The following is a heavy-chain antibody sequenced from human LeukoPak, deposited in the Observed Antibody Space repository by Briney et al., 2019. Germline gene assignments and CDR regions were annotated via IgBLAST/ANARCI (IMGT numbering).Heavy chain of an antibody. J-gene: IGHJ4*02. CDR1: GFTFSSYG. CDR3: ARDLRGQWLEYYFDY. Sequence: GRSQRLSCAASGFTFSSYGMHWVRQAPGKGLEWVAVIWYDGSNKYYADSVKGRFTISRDNSKNTLYLQMNSLRAEDTAVYYCARDLRGQWLEYYFDYWGQGTLVTVSS. V-gene: IGHV3-33*01. CDR2: IWYDGSNK. D-gene: IGHD6-19*01.